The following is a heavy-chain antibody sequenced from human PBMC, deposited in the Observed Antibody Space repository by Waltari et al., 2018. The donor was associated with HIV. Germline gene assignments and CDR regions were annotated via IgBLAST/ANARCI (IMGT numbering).Heavy chain of an antibody. CDR3: ATPYYYDSSGPGIHAFDI. D-gene: IGHD3-22*01. CDR1: GYTFTSYY. Sequence: QVQLVQSGAEVKKPGASVKVSCKASGYTFTSYYMHWVRQAPGQGLEWMGIINPRGGSTSYAQKFQGRVTMTRDTSTSTVYMGRSSLRSEDTAVYYCATPYYYDSSGPGIHAFDIWGQGTMVTVSS. CDR2: INPRGGST. J-gene: IGHJ3*02. V-gene: IGHV1-46*03.